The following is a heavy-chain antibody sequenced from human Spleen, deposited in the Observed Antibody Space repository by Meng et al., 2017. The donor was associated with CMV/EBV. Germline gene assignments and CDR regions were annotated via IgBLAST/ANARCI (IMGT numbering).Heavy chain of an antibody. V-gene: IGHV2-5*02. CDR1: GFSLSTSGVG. CDR2: IYWDDDK. Sequence: QITLKESGPTLVKPTQTLTLTCPFSGFSLSTSGVGVGWLRQPPGKALEWLALIYWDDDKRYSPSLKSRLTITKDTSKNQVVLTMTNMDPVDTATYYCAHSHRLYGGYGGPVDYWGQGPLVTVDS. J-gene: IGHJ4*02. CDR3: AHSHRLYGGYGGPVDY. D-gene: IGHD5-12*01.